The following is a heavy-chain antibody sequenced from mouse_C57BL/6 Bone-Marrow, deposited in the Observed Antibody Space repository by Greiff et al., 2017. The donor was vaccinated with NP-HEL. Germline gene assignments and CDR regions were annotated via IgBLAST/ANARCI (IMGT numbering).Heavy chain of an antibody. Sequence: VQLQQSGPGLVAPSQSLSITCTVSGFSLTSYGVHWVRQPPGKGLEWLVVIWSDGSTTYNSALKSRLSISKDNSKSQVFLKMNSLQTDDTAMYYCARWATMVTELAYWGQGTLVTVSA. CDR1: GFSLTSYG. J-gene: IGHJ3*01. V-gene: IGHV2-6*03. CDR3: ARWATMVTELAY. CDR2: IWSDGST. D-gene: IGHD2-2*01.